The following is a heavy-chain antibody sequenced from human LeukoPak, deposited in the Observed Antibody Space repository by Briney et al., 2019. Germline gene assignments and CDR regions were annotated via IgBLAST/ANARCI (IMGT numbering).Heavy chain of an antibody. J-gene: IGHJ4*02. D-gene: IGHD4-17*01. V-gene: IGHV4-30-2*01. CDR2: IYHSGST. CDR3: ARYGDYVRGFDY. CDR1: GGSISSGGYS. Sequence: QPSQTLSLTCAVSGGSISSGGYSWSWIRQPPGKGLEWIGYIYHSGSTYYNPSLKSRVTISVDRSKNQFSLKLSSATAADTAVYYCARYGDYVRGFDYWGQGTLVTVSS.